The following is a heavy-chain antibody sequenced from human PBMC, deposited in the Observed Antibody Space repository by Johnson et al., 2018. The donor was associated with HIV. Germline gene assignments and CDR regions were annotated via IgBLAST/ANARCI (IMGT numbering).Heavy chain of an antibody. CDR1: GFTVSINY. D-gene: IGHD6-19*01. V-gene: IGHV3-66*01. J-gene: IGHJ3*02. Sequence: VQLVESGGGLVKPGGSLRLSCAASGFTVSINYMNWVRQAPGQGLEWVSVIYSGGSTYYADSVQGRFTISRDSSKNTLYLQMYSLRAEDTAVYYCAGAVARGQWLANGYIWGQGTMVTVSS. CDR2: IYSGGST. CDR3: AGAVARGQWLANGYI.